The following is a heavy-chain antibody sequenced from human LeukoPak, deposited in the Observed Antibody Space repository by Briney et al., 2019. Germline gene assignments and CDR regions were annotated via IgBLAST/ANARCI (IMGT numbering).Heavy chain of an antibody. D-gene: IGHD4-17*01. CDR1: GFTLDDYA. J-gene: IGHJ4*02. V-gene: IGHV3-9*01. CDR3: AREGDYGDYRD. CDR2: ISWNSGSM. Sequence: PGRSLRLSCAASGFTLDDYAMHWVRQAPGKGLEWVSGISWNSGSMGYADSVKGRFTISRDNAKNSLYLQMNSLRAEDTAVYYCAREGDYGDYRDWGQGTLVTVSS.